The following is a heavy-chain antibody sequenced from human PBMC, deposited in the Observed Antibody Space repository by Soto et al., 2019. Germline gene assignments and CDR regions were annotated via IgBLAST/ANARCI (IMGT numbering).Heavy chain of an antibody. J-gene: IGHJ6*03. CDR3: ARGTPIITTTVYCYYYMDV. CDR2: IIPILGIA. Sequence: SVKVSCKASGGTFSSYTISWVRQAPGQGLEWMGRIIPILGIANYAQKFQGRVTITADKSTSTAYMELSSLRSEDTAVYYCARGTPIITTTVYCYYYMDVWGKGTTVTVSS. CDR1: GGTFSSYT. V-gene: IGHV1-69*02. D-gene: IGHD3-3*01.